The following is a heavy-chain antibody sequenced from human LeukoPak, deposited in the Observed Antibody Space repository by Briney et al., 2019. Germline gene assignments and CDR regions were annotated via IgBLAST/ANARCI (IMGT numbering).Heavy chain of an antibody. D-gene: IGHD6-19*01. J-gene: IGHJ4*02. CDR1: GGSISSHY. CDR3: ARRPSHSSGWYIVDY. Sequence: SETLSLTCTVSGGSISSHYWSWIRQPPGKGLEWIGYIYYSGSTYYNPSLKSRVTISVDTSMNHFSLNLSSVTAADTAVYYCARRPSHSSGWYIVDYWGQGTLVTVSS. CDR2: IYYSGST. V-gene: IGHV4-59*08.